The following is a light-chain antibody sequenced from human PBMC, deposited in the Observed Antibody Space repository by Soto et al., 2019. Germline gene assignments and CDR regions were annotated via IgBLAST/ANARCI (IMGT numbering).Light chain of an antibody. J-gene: IGKJ4*01. CDR3: QQYYNWPLT. V-gene: IGKV3-15*01. CDR1: QSVSSN. Sequence: EIVMTQSPASLTVSPGERATLSCRASQSVSSNLAWYQQKSGQAPRLLMYGASTRATGTPARFSGSGSGTEFTLTISSLQSEDFAVYYCQQYYNWPLTFGGGTKVEIE. CDR2: GAS.